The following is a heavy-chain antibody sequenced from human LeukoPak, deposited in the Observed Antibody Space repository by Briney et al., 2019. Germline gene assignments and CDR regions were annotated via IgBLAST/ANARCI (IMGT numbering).Heavy chain of an antibody. J-gene: IGHJ4*02. CDR3: ARSPSYYYADY. D-gene: IGHD3-10*01. CDR1: GDSISSGDYY. V-gene: IGHV4-61*02. CDR2: ISSSGST. Sequence: SETLSLTCTVSGDSISSGDYYWSWIRQPAGKGLEWIGRISSSGSTNYNPSLKSRVTMSVDTSKNQLSLKLTSVTAADTAVYYCARSPSYYYADYWGQGTLVTVSS.